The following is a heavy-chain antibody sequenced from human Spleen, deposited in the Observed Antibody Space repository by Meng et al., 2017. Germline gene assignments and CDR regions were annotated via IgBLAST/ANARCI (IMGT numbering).Heavy chain of an antibody. CDR2: MYYSGNT. J-gene: IGHJ3*02. CDR1: GGSISSSSFY. CDR3: VRALYGGSYDI. D-gene: IGHD4-23*01. V-gene: IGHV4-39*07. Sequence: GSLRLSCTVSGGSISSSSFYWGWIRQPPGKGLEWIVSMYYSGNTFYNPSLKSRVTISQDTSKNQFSLKLTSVTAADTAVYYCVRALYGGSYDIWGQGTMVTVSS.